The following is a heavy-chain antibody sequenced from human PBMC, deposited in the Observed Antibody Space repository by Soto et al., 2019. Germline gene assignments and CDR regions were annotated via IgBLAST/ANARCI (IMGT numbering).Heavy chain of an antibody. CDR2: VSFDGRNK. CDR3: ARGNYASTYYFDY. Sequence: GGSLRLSCAASGFTFSSYAMHWVRQAPGKGLEWVTFVSFDGRNKYYPDSVKGRFTVSRDNSKNTLFLQMNSLRGEDTAVYYCARGNYASTYYFDYWGPGTLVTVSS. J-gene: IGHJ4*02. D-gene: IGHD2-2*01. CDR1: GFTFSSYA. V-gene: IGHV3-30*04.